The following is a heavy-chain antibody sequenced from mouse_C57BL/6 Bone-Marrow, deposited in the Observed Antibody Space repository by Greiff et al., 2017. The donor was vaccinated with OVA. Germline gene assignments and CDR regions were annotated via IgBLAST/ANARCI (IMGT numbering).Heavy chain of an antibody. Sequence: QVQLKESGPGILQPSQTLSLTCSFSGFSLSTFGMGVGWIRQPSGKGLEWLAHIWWDDDKYYNPALKSRLTISKDTSKNQVFLKIANVDTADTATYYCARIANYDYDLAWFAYWGQGTLVTVSA. CDR1: GFSLSTFGMG. CDR3: ARIANYDYDLAWFAY. V-gene: IGHV8-8*01. CDR2: IWWDDDK. J-gene: IGHJ3*01. D-gene: IGHD2-4*01.